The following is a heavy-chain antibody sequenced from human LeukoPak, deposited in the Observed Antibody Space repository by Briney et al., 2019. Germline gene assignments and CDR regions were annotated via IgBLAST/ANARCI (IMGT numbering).Heavy chain of an antibody. D-gene: IGHD3-22*01. CDR2: INQSGST. CDR3: ASGRVYYDY. V-gene: IGHV4-34*01. J-gene: IGHJ4*02. CDR1: GGSFCGYY. Sequence: PSETLSLTCAVYGGSFCGYYWSWIRQPPGKGLEWIGEINQSGSTNYNPSLKSRVTISVDTSKNQFSLKLSSVTAADTAVYYCASGRVYYDYWGQGTLVTVSS.